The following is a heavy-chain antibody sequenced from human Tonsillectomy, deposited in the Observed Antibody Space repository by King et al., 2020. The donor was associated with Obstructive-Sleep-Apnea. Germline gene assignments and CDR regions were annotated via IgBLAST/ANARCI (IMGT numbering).Heavy chain of an antibody. CDR2: ISWNSGSI. CDR1: GFTFDDYA. V-gene: IGHV3-9*01. D-gene: IGHD3-9*01. CDR3: VKEAPGGYDILTGGTYFDY. J-gene: IGHJ4*02. Sequence: EVQLVESGGGLGQPGRSLRLSCAASGFTFDDYAMHWVRQAPGKGLEWVSGISWNSGSIGYADSVKGRFNISRDNAKNSLYLQMYSLRAEDTALYYCVKEAPGGYDILTGGTYFDYWGQGTLITVSS.